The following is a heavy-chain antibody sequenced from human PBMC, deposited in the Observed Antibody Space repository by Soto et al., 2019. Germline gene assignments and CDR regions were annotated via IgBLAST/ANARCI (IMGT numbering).Heavy chain of an antibody. CDR1: GYTFTNYG. J-gene: IGHJ4*01. Sequence: QVQLVQSGAEVKKPGASVKVSCKASGYTFTNYGINWVRQAPGQGLEWLGWVSAYNGERRYAQRVQARVIMTTDTSPNTAYMELRSLRSDDTAVYYCSRGTSIPASGDYWGQGTLVTVSS. D-gene: IGHD6-6*01. CDR3: SRGTSIPASGDY. CDR2: VSAYNGER. V-gene: IGHV1-18*01.